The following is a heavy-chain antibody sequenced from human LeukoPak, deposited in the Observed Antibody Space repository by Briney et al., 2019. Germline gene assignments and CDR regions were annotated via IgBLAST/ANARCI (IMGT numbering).Heavy chain of an antibody. J-gene: IGHJ4*02. Sequence: PSETLSLTCAVYGGSFSGYYWSWIRQPPGKGLEWIGEINHSGSTNYNPSLKSRVTIPVDTSKNQFYLKLSSVTAADTAVYYCLHCGGDCYSGLGPDYWGQGTLVTVSS. CDR2: INHSGST. D-gene: IGHD2-21*02. CDR3: LHCGGDCYSGLGPDY. CDR1: GGSFSGYY. V-gene: IGHV4-34*01.